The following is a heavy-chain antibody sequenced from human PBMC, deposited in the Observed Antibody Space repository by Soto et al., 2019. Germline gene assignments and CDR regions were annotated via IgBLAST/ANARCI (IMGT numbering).Heavy chain of an antibody. V-gene: IGHV3-66*01. J-gene: IGHJ3*02. CDR1: GFTVSSNY. D-gene: IGHD4-17*01. Sequence: GGSLRLSCAASGFTVSSNYMSWVRQAPGKGLEWVSVIYSGGSTYYADSVKGRFTISRDNSKNTLYLQMNSLRAEDTAVYYCARDYPIVDYGDSAPMYAFDIWGQGTMVTVSS. CDR3: ARDYPIVDYGDSAPMYAFDI. CDR2: IYSGGST.